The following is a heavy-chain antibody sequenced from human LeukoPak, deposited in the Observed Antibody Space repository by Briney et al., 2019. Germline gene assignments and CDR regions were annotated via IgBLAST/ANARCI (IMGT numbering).Heavy chain of an antibody. CDR3: AADQPRYPDAFDI. CDR1: GFTSTTST. Sequence: TAVKVSCKASGFTSTTSTMQWVRQARGQRLEWIGWIVVGSGDTNYAEKFQERVTITRDMSTSTVCMELSSLRSDDTAVYYCAADQPRYPDAFDIWGQGTMVTVSS. J-gene: IGHJ3*02. CDR2: IVVGSGDT. D-gene: IGHD1-1*01. V-gene: IGHV1-58*02.